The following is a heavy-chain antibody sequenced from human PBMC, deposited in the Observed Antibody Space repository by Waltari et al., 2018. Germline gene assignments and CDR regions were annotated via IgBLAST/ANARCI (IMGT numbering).Heavy chain of an antibody. J-gene: IGHJ6*02. D-gene: IGHD3-3*01. Sequence: QVQLQQSGPGLVKPSATLSLPCTVPGGSISSYYWTWIWQPPGKGLEWIGYIYYSGSTNYNPSLKSRVTISVDTSKNQFSLKLSSVTAADTAVYYCARGSGYDFWSEPYGMDVWGQGTTVTVSS. CDR1: GGSISSYY. V-gene: IGHV4-59*01. CDR2: IYYSGST. CDR3: ARGSGYDFWSEPYGMDV.